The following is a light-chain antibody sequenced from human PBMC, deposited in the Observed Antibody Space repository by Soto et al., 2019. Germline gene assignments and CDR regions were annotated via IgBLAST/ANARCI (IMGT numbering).Light chain of an antibody. V-gene: IGKV1-5*01. CDR1: QTISSG. CDR3: KQCNSFWT. CDR2: DVS. J-gene: IGKJ1*01. Sequence: DIQMTQSPSTLSASVGDRVTITCRASQTISSGLAWYQQKPGKAPKLLIYDVSILESGVPSRFSGSGSGTELTLTICSLQPDDLATYYYKQCNSFWTFGQGTKVEIK.